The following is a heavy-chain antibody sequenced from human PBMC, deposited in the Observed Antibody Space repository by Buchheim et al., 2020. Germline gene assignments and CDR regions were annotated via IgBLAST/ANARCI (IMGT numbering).Heavy chain of an antibody. J-gene: IGHJ6*02. V-gene: IGHV3-30*04. D-gene: IGHD6-13*01. CDR3: ARDNSRYSSSWYRRYYYGMDV. CDR2: ISYDGSNK. Sequence: QVQLVESGGGVVQPGRSLRLSCAASGFTFSSYAMHWVRQAPGKGLEWVAVISYDGSNKYYADSVKGRFTISRDNSKHTLYLQMNSLRAEDTAVYYCARDNSRYSSSWYRRYYYGMDVWGQGTT. CDR1: GFTFSSYA.